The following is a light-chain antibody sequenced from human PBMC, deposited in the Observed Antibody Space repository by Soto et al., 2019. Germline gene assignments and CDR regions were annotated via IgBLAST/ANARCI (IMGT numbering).Light chain of an antibody. V-gene: IGKV3-11*01. J-gene: IGKJ3*01. CDR1: QNVSTY. CDR2: DAS. Sequence: EIVLTQSPATLSLSPGERATLSCRASQNVSTYLAWYQQKPGQAPMLLIYDASNRATGIPARFSGSGSGTHFTLTISSLEPEDFEVYYCQQRTNWLTFGPGTKVDSK. CDR3: QQRTNWLT.